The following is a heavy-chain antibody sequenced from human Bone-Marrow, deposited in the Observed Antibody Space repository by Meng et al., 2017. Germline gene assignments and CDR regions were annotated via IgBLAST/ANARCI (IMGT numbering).Heavy chain of an antibody. J-gene: IGHJ4*02. CDR3: AGDFDY. Sequence: QVVRVASGGGLVKPGGSLRISCSASGFTFSDYSMSWIRQAPGKGLEWISYSSSSGNTIYYADSVKGRFTISRDNAKNSLYLQMNGLRAEDTAVYYCAGDFDYWGQGTLVTVSS. CDR1: GFTFSDYS. V-gene: IGHV3-11*04. CDR2: SSSSGNTI.